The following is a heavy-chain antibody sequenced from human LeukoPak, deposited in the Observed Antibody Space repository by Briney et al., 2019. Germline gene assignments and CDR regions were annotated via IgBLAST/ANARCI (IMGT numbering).Heavy chain of an antibody. CDR3: ARRRYGVYDFDY. J-gene: IGHJ4*02. D-gene: IGHD5/OR15-5a*01. Sequence: GGSLRLSCAASGFTFSSYGMHWVRQAPGKGLEWVAVIWSDGSNKYYADSVKGRFTISRDNSKNTLYLQMNSLRAEDTAVYYCARRRYGVYDFDYWGQGTLVTVSS. CDR2: IWSDGSNK. V-gene: IGHV3-33*01. CDR1: GFTFSSYG.